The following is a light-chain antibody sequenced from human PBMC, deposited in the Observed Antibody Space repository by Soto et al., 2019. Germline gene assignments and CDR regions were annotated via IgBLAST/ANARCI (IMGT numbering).Light chain of an antibody. CDR2: EGI. Sequence: QSALAQPASVSGSPGQSITISCTGTSSTVGGFNVVSWYQQHPGKAPKVIIYEGIKRPSGVSNRFSGSNSGSTASLAITGLQAEDGGDYYCQSYDNTLSARYVFGTGTKVTVL. CDR3: QSYDNTLSARYV. V-gene: IGLV2-14*02. J-gene: IGLJ1*01. CDR1: SSTVGGFNV.